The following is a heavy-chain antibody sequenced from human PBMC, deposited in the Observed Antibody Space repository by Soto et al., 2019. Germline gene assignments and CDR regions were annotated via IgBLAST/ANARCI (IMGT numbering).Heavy chain of an antibody. J-gene: IGHJ6*02. V-gene: IGHV3-23*01. Sequence: GGSLRLSCEASGFIFSRVSMNWVRQVPGKGLEWVSSITGSGVSTYTADSVRGRFTISRDNSRNTLYLQMDNVRVEDTAVYYCAKGGYCTTTSCYTGYYSAMDVWGQGTTVTVSS. CDR1: GFIFSRVS. D-gene: IGHD2-2*02. CDR2: ITGSGVST. CDR3: AKGGYCTTTSCYTGYYSAMDV.